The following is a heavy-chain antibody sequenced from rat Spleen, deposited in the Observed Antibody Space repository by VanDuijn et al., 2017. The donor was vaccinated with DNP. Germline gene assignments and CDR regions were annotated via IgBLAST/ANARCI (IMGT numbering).Heavy chain of an antibody. CDR1: GFTFSDYN. V-gene: IGHV5-7*01. J-gene: IGHJ2*01. CDR3: ARPDY. Sequence: EEQLVESGGGLVQPGRSLKLSCAASGFTFSDYNMAWVRQAPKKGLEWVATISFDGSGAFYRDSVQGRFTVSRDNVKSTLYLQMDNLRSEDTATYYCARPDYWGQGVMVTVSS. CDR2: ISFDGSGA.